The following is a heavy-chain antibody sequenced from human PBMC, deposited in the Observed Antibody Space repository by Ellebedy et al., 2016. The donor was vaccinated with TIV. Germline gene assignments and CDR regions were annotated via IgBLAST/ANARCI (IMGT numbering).Heavy chain of an antibody. CDR2: IYYSGST. D-gene: IGHD5-12*01. CDR3: ARCGSSDSRSHPFFDY. V-gene: IGHV4-39*07. Sequence: SETLSLXCTVSGGSISTSPYYWGWIRQPPGKGLEWTGNIYYSGSTYYNPSLKTRATISADTSKSQFSLKLSSVTAADTAVYYCARCGSSDSRSHPFFDYWGQGTLVSVSS. J-gene: IGHJ4*02. CDR1: GGSISTSPYY.